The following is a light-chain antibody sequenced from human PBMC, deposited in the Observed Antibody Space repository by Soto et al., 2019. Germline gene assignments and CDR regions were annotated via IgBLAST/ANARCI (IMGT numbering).Light chain of an antibody. CDR2: DVS. CDR3: SSYTRTTTLV. V-gene: IGLV2-8*01. CDR1: SSDFGDYNS. Sequence: QSALTQPPSASGSPGQSVSISCTGTSSDFGDYNSVSWYQQHPGKAPKLMIYDVSKRPSGVPDRFSGSKSGNTASLTVSGLQAEDEAEYYCSSYTRTTTLVFGGGTKLTVL. J-gene: IGLJ2*01.